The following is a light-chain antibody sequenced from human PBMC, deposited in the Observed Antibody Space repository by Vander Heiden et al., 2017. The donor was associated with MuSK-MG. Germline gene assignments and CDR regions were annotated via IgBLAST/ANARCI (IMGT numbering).Light chain of an antibody. CDR1: NIRSKS. V-gene: IGLV3-21*04. J-gene: IGLJ2*01. CDR3: QVWDSSSDVV. CDR2: YDS. Sequence: SYVLTQPPSVSVAPGKTARITCGGNNIRSKSVHWYQQKPGQAPVLVIYYDSDRPSGIPERFSGSNSGNTATLTISRVEAGDEADYYCQVWDSSSDVVFGGGTKLTVL.